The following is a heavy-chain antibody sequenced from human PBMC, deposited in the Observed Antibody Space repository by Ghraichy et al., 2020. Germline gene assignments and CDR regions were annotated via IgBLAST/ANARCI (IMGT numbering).Heavy chain of an antibody. CDR3: VRPGSSAWYDY. CDR2: ILNNGGST. CDR1: GFIFSAYA. D-gene: IGHD6-19*01. V-gene: IGHV3-64D*06. J-gene: IGHJ4*02. Sequence: GGSLRLSCSASGFIFSAYAMHWVRQAPGKGLEYVSAILNNGGSTNYADSVKGRFNISRDNSKNTLYLQMSSLRDEDTAVYYCVRPGSSAWYDYWGQGTLVTVSS.